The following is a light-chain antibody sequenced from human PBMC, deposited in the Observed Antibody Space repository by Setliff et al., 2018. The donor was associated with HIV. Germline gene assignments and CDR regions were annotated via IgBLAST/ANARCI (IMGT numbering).Light chain of an antibody. V-gene: IGLV2-8*01. CDR2: EVT. CDR1: NSDVGGYDH. Sequence: SALTQPPSASGSPGQSVTISCTGTNSDVGGYDHVSWYQQHPGKAPKLILYEVTQRPSGVPDRFSGSKSGSTASLTVSGLQADDEADYYCCSFAGSDFGDVFGSGTKVTVL. J-gene: IGLJ1*01. CDR3: CSFAGSDFGDV.